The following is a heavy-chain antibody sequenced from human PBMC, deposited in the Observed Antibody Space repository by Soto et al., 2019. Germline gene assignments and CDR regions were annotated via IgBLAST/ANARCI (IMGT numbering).Heavy chain of an antibody. V-gene: IGHV1-69*01. CDR1: GGSFPSDT. J-gene: IGHJ3*02. Sequence: QVQLMLSGAEVKKPGSSVKVSCKASGGSFPSDTISWVRQAPGQGLEWLGGIVPVFGTPNHAQKFQGRVTISADGSTNTAYMELTSLRPEDTAVYYCTRPSSGYYHDAFDIWGQGTLVTVSS. D-gene: IGHD3-22*01. CDR3: TRPSSGYYHDAFDI. CDR2: IVPVFGTP.